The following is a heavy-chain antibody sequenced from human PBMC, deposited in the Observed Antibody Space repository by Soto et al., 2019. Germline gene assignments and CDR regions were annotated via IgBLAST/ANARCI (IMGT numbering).Heavy chain of an antibody. D-gene: IGHD3-10*01. CDR3: ARLLWSRGDWFDP. CDR2: IYYSGRT. CDR1: GGSISSYY. J-gene: IGHJ5*02. V-gene: IGHV4-59*08. Sequence: QVQLQESGPGLVKPSETLSLTCTVSGGSISSYYWSWIRQPPGKGLEWIGYIYYSGRTNYNPSLMSRVTISVDTSKNQFSLKLSSVTAADTAVYYCARLLWSRGDWFDPWGQGTLVTVSS.